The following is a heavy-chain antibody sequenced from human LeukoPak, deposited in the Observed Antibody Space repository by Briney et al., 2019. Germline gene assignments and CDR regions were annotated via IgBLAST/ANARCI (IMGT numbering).Heavy chain of an antibody. CDR1: GFSFSAYP. CDR2: ISASGDVT. CDR3: AKSLFTSATGTGRAFHI. Sequence: GGSLRLSCAASGFSFSAYPMGWVRQAPGKGLQWLSGISASGDVTFHADRVKGRFAISRDDSKNTLYLQMTGLRAGDTAEYYCAKSLFTSATGTGRAFHIWGQGTMVTVSS. D-gene: IGHD7-27*01. J-gene: IGHJ3*02. V-gene: IGHV3-23*01.